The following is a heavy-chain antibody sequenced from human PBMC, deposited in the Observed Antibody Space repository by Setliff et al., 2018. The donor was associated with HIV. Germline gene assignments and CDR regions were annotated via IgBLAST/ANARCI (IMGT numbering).Heavy chain of an antibody. V-gene: IGHV4-59*01. J-gene: IGHJ6*03. CDR2: IYYSGST. D-gene: IGHD3-10*01. Sequence: SETLSLTCTVSGGSISSYYWSWIRQPPGKGLEWIGYIYYSGSTNYNPSLKRRVTITIDTSKNQFSLKLNSLTAADTAVYYCARGPGTPQSTMVRGFYMDVWGKGTTVTVSS. CDR1: GGSISSYY. CDR3: ARGPGTPQSTMVRGFYMDV.